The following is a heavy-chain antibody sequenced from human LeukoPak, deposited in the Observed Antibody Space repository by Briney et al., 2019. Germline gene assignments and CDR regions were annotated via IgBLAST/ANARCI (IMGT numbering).Heavy chain of an antibody. CDR3: ARGADSGSYYNWFDP. V-gene: IGHV4-34*01. CDR1: GGSFSDYY. D-gene: IGHD1-26*01. J-gene: IGHJ5*02. Sequence: SETLSLTCAVSGGSFSDYYWSWFRQPPGKGLEWTGEINHSGSTSDNPSLKSRVTISIDTSKNQFSLQLSSVTAADTAVYYCARGADSGSYYNWFDPWGQGTLVTVSS. CDR2: INHSGST.